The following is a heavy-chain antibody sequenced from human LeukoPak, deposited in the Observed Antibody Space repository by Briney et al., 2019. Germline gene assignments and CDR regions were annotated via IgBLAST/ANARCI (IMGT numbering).Heavy chain of an antibody. CDR2: INWNGDNT. V-gene: IGHV3-20*04. Sequence: TGGSLRLSCAASGFTFDDYGMSWVRQAPGKGLEWVSGINWNGDNTGYADSVKGRFTISRDNAKNSLYLQMNSLRAEDTALYYCAREPYGDNRDWFDPWGQGTLVTVSS. CDR3: AREPYGDNRDWFDP. J-gene: IGHJ5*02. CDR1: GFTFDDYG. D-gene: IGHD4-17*01.